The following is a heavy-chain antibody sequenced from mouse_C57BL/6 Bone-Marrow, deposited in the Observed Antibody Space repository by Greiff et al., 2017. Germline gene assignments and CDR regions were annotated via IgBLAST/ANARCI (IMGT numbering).Heavy chain of an antibody. V-gene: IGHV2-5*01. CDR3: ATNYLFFYYYAMDY. Sequence: VQGVESGPGLVQPSQSLSITCTVSGFSLTSYGVHWVRQSPGKGLEWLGVIWRGGSTDYNAAFMSRLSITKDNSKSQVFFKMNSLQADDTAIYYCATNYLFFYYYAMDYWGQGTSVTVSS. CDR2: IWRGGST. J-gene: IGHJ4*01. D-gene: IGHD1-1*01. CDR1: GFSLTSYG.